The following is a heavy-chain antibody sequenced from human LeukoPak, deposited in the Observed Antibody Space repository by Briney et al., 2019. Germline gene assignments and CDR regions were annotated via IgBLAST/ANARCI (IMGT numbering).Heavy chain of an antibody. J-gene: IGHJ4*02. CDR1: GGSISSYY. CDR3: AGVVGPNDY. V-gene: IGHV4-59*01. D-gene: IGHD3-10*01. Sequence: SETLSLTCTVSGGSISSYYWSWIRQPPGKGLEWIGYIYYSGSTNYNPSLKSRVTISVDTSKNQFSLKLSSVTAADTAVYYCAGVVGPNDYWGQGTLVTVSS. CDR2: IYYSGST.